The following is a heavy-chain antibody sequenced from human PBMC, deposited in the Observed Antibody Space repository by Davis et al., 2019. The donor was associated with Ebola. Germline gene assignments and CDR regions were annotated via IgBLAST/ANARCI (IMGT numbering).Heavy chain of an antibody. CDR2: ISSAGSYI. D-gene: IGHD4-17*01. Sequence: PGGSLRLSCAVSGFTFSRYAMHWVRQAPGKGLEWVSSISSAGSYIFYADSVKGRFTISRDNADNSLYLQMNSLTAEDTAVYYCVREDGDFPFDYWGQGALVTVSS. CDR3: VREDGDFPFDY. V-gene: IGHV3-21*01. CDR1: GFTFSRYA. J-gene: IGHJ4*02.